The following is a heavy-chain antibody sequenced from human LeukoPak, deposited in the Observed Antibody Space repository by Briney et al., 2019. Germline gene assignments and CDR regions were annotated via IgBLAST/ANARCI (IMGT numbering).Heavy chain of an antibody. CDR2: IIPILGIA. CDR3: ARCIAAAGFAFDI. V-gene: IGHV1-69*02. J-gene: IGHJ3*02. CDR1: GGTFSSYT. Sequence: SVKVSCKASGGTFSSYTISWVRQAPGQGMEWMGRIIPILGIANYAQKFQGRETITADKSTSTAYMELSSLRSEDTAVYYCARCIAAAGFAFDIWGQGTMVTVSS. D-gene: IGHD6-13*01.